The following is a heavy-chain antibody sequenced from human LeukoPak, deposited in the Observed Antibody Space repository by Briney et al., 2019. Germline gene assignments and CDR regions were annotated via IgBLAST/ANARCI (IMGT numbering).Heavy chain of an antibody. D-gene: IGHD2-21*02. CDR3: ATLARRVTAILDF. V-gene: IGHV3-66*01. CDR2: IYRGGST. Sequence: GVSLRLSCAASGFTVSSSYMSWVRQAPGKGLEWVSVIYRGGSTYYADSVKGRFTISRDNSKNTVYLQMNSLRAEDTAVYYCATLARRVTAILDFWGQGTLVTVSS. CDR1: GFTVSSSY. J-gene: IGHJ4*02.